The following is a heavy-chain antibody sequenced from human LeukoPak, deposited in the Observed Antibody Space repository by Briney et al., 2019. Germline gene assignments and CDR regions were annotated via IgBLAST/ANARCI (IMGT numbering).Heavy chain of an antibody. D-gene: IGHD3-10*01. CDR1: GFTFSSYS. J-gene: IGHJ6*02. CDR3: ARETVEQWCGELWYYYGMDV. V-gene: IGHV3-21*01. CDR2: ISSSSSYI. Sequence: GGSLRLSCAASGFTFSSYSMNWVRQAPGKGLEWVSSISSSSSYIYYADSVKGRFTISRDNAKISLYLQMNSLRAEDTPVYYCARETVEQWCGELWYYYGMDVWGQGTTVTVSS.